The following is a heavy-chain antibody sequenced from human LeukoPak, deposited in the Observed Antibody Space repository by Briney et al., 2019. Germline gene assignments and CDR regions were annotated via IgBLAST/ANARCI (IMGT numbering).Heavy chain of an antibody. CDR3: ARDQSIAVASAGY. Sequence: PGGSLRLSCAASGFTFSSYAMHWVRQAPGKGLEWVAVISYDGSNKYYADSVKGRFTISRDNSKNTLYLQMNSLRAEDTAVYYCARDQSIAVASAGYWGQGTLVTVSS. CDR1: GFTFSSYA. D-gene: IGHD6-19*01. CDR2: ISYDGSNK. J-gene: IGHJ4*02. V-gene: IGHV3-30-3*01.